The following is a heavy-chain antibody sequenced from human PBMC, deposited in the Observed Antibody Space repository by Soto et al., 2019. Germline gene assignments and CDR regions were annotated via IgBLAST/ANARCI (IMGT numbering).Heavy chain of an antibody. V-gene: IGHV4-59*01. D-gene: IGHD5-18*01. J-gene: IGHJ5*02. CDR3: AKDSGYNYGYFRWFDP. CDR1: GCSISNYF. CDR2: LFYCGST. Sequence: TQRLSITCTVSGCSISNYFRSWILQSLWRGLESISHLFYCGSTNYNPALKSRVTISVDTSKIHFSLKLSSVTAADTAVYYCAKDSGYNYGYFRWFDPWGQ.